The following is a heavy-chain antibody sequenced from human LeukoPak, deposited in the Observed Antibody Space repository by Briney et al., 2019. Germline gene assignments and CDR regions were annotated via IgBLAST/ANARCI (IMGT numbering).Heavy chain of an antibody. Sequence: PGGSLRLSCAASGFTFSSYAMSWVRQAPGKGLEWVSTFSDSGGSTYYADSVKGRFTISRDISKNTLYLQMNSLRAEDTAVYYCAKDFEHLWLIFDYWGQGTLVTVSS. J-gene: IGHJ4*02. CDR1: GFTFSSYA. V-gene: IGHV3-23*01. D-gene: IGHD5-18*01. CDR2: FSDSGGST. CDR3: AKDFEHLWLIFDY.